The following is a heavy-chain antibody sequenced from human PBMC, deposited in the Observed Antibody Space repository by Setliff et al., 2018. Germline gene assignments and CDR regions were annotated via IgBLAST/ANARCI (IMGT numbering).Heavy chain of an antibody. J-gene: IGHJ3*02. D-gene: IGHD3-10*01. CDR1: GFTFSSYA. V-gene: IGHV3-23*01. Sequence: GESLRLSCAASGFTFSSYAMNWVRQAPGKGLEWVSFISGGGSRTYYADSVKGRFTISRDNSKNTLYLQMNSLSAEDTAVYYCAKDSSGRDAFDIWGQGTMVTVSS. CDR3: AKDSSGRDAFDI. CDR2: ISGGGSRT.